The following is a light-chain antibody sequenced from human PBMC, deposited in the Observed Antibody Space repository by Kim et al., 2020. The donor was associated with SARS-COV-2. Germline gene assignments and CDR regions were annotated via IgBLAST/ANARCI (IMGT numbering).Light chain of an antibody. CDR1: QDISNY. J-gene: IGKJ1*01. V-gene: IGKV1-27*01. CDR2: AAS. CDR3: QKYNSALCT. Sequence: ASVGDRVTITCRARQDISNYLAWYQQKPGKVPKLLIYAASTLQSGVPSRFSGGGSGTDFTLTISSLQPEDVATYYCQKYNSALCTFGQGTKLDIK.